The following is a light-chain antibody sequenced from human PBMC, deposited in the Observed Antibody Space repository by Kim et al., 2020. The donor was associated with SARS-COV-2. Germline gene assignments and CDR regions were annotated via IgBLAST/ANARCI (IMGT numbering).Light chain of an antibody. V-gene: IGKV3-15*01. J-gene: IGKJ2*03. CDR1: ETVSNN. CDR3: QQYNNRPPEYS. Sequence: EIVMTQSPATLSVSPGERVTLSCRASETVSNNLAWYQQKPGQAPRLLISDASTRATGVADRFRGSGSGTEFTLTISSLQSEDSAVYFCQQYNNRPPEYSFGQGTKLEIK. CDR2: DAS.